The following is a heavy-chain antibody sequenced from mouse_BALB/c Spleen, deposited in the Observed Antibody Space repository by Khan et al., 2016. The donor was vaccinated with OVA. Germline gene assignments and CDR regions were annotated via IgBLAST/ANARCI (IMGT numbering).Heavy chain of an antibody. CDR1: GYSITSGYS. J-gene: IGHJ2*01. CDR2: IHYSGST. CDR3: SHYYGSPWYFDY. Sequence: VQLQQSGPDLVKPSQSLSLTCTVTGYSITSGYSWHWIRQFPGNKLEWMGYIHYSGSTNYNPSLKSRISITRDTSKNQFFLQLNSLTTEDTATYYCSHYYGSPWYFDYWGQGTTLTVSS. V-gene: IGHV3-1*02. D-gene: IGHD1-1*01.